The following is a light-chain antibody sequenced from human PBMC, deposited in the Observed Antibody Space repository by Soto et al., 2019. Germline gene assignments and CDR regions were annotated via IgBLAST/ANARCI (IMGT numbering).Light chain of an antibody. V-gene: IGKV1-9*01. CDR2: AAS. Sequence: IQVTQSPSSLSASVGDRVTITCRASQDISSYLAWYQQKPGKAPTLLIYAASTLQSGVPSRFSGSGFGTDFTLTISSLQAEDFASYYCQQLRSYPSTFGGGPRWIS. J-gene: IGKJ4*01. CDR1: QDISSY. CDR3: QQLRSYPST.